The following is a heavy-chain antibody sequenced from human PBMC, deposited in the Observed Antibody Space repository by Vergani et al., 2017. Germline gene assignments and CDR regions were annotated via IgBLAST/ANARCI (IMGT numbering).Heavy chain of an antibody. J-gene: IGHJ5*02. CDR1: GFSLDTGGVG. CDR3: ARLSEHCGDSVGDSRFDP. V-gene: IGHV2-5*01. CDR2: IYWNDDK. Sequence: QITLKESGPTLIKPTQNLTLTCTFSGFSLDTGGVGVGWIRQPPGKGLEWVALIYWNDDKRYSSSLKPRLILTKDTSKNQVVLTLTNVVPADTATYYCARLSEHCGDSVGDSRFDPWGQGTLVTVSS. D-gene: IGHD4-17*01.